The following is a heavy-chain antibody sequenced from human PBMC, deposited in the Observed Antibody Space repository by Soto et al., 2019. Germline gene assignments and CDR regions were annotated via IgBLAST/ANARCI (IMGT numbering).Heavy chain of an antibody. J-gene: IGHJ4*02. V-gene: IGHV4-34*01. Sequence: QVQLQQWGAGLLKPSETLSLTCAVFGESVRDYFWSWIRQPPGKGLEWIGEVTYSGSTNYNTSLKRPVTMSLDTSENRFSLQLRSVTAADAAVYYCARGLPANYWGQGTLVTVSS. CDR3: ARGLPANY. CDR2: VTYSGST. CDR1: GESVRDYF.